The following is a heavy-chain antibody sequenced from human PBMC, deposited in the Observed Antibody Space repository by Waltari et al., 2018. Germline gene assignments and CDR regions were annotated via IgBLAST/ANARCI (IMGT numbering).Heavy chain of an antibody. Sequence: QVQLVQSGAEVKKPGSSVKVSCKASGGTFSSYAISWVRQAPGQGLEWMGGIIPIFGTANYAQKFQGRVTITADESTSTAYMELSSLRSEDTAVYYCASYYDSSGYYYYYYGMDVWGQGTTVTVSS. J-gene: IGHJ6*02. V-gene: IGHV1-69*01. CDR3: ASYYDSSGYYYYYYGMDV. CDR1: GGTFSSYA. CDR2: IIPIFGTA. D-gene: IGHD3-22*01.